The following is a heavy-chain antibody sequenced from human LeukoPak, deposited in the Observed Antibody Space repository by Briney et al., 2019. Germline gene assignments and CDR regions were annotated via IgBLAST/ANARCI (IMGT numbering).Heavy chain of an antibody. Sequence: SETLSLTCTVSGGSISSYYWSWIRQPPGKGLKWIGYIYYTGSTNYNPSLKSRVTISVDTSKNQFSLRVRSVTAADTAIYYCARQSPLAAAGTFDYWGQGTLVTVSS. CDR2: IYYTGST. CDR3: ARQSPLAAAGTFDY. CDR1: GGSISSYY. D-gene: IGHD6-13*01. V-gene: IGHV4-59*01. J-gene: IGHJ4*02.